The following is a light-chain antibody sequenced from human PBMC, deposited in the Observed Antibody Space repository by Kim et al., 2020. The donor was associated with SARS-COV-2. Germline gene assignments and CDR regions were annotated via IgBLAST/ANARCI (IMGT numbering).Light chain of an antibody. Sequence: QSALTQPASVSGSPGQSITISCTGTSSDVGGYNYVSWYQQHPGKAPKLMIYDVSKRPSGVSNRFSGSKSGNTASLTISGLQAEDEADYYCSSYTSSSSLVFGTGPKVTVL. CDR2: DVS. CDR3: SSYTSSSSLV. V-gene: IGLV2-14*01. CDR1: SSDVGGYNY. J-gene: IGLJ1*01.